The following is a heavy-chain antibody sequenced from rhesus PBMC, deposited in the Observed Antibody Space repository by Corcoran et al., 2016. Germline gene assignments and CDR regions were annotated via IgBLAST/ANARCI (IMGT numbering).Heavy chain of an antibody. CDR2: ISGSGGST. J-gene: IGHJ4*01. V-gene: IGHV4-173*01. D-gene: IGHD6-25*01. CDR3: AGDPQGGSLFDY. CDR1: GGSISSNY. Sequence: QLQLQESGPGLVKPSETLSLTCAVSGGSISSNYWSWIRQPPGKGLEWIGLISGSGGSTDYNPPLQSRVTSSTDTSKNQFSLKRSSVTAADTAVYYCAGDPQGGSLFDYGGQEVLVTVSS.